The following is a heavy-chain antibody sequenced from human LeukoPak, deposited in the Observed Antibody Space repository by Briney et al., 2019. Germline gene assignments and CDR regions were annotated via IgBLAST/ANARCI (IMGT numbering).Heavy chain of an antibody. CDR3: AKGGKYQLLYPTPFDY. CDR2: ISYDGSNK. J-gene: IGHJ4*02. Sequence: GGSLRLSCAASGFTFSSYAMHWVRKAPGKGLEWVAVISYDGSNKYYADSVKGRFTISRDNSKNTLYLQMNSLRAEGTAVYYCAKGGKYQLLYPTPFDYWGQGTLVTVSS. CDR1: GFTFSSYA. D-gene: IGHD2-2*02. V-gene: IGHV3-30-3*01.